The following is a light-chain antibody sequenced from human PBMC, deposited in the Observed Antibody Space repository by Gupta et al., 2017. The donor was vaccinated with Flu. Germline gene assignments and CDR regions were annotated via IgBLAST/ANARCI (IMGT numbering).Light chain of an antibody. J-gene: IGLJ3*02. Sequence: KVTISCSGKSSNIGNNYVAWYQHLPGPAPKLIIYETDKQPSGIPDRFSGSKSGTSATLGITGVQTGDEADYYCGTWDNSLSAWVFGGGTKLTVL. V-gene: IGLV1-51*02. CDR1: SSNIGNNY. CDR2: ETD. CDR3: GTWDNSLSAWV.